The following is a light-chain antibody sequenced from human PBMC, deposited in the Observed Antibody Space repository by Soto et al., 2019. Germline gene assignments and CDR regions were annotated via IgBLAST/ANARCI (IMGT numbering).Light chain of an antibody. CDR3: SSYTSSSTRV. CDR2: DVN. J-gene: IGLJ3*02. Sequence: QSVLTQPASVSGSPGQSITISCTGTSSDVGGYNYVSWYQQHPGKAPKLIIYDVNNGPSGVSNRFSGSKSGNTASLTISGLQAEDEADYYCSSYTSSSTRVFGGGTKLTVL. CDR1: SSDVGGYNY. V-gene: IGLV2-14*01.